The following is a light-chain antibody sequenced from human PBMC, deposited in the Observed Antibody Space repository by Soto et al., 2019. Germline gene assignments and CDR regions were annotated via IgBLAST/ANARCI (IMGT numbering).Light chain of an antibody. CDR1: QGISSW. J-gene: IGKJ2*01. V-gene: IGKV1-12*01. CDR3: LQSDRFPHT. Sequence: DIQMTQSPSSVSASVGDRVTLTCRASQGISSWLAWYQQKPGKAPKLLIYAASSLQSGVPSRFSGSGSGTHFTLTISSLQPEDSATYYCLQSDRFPHTFGQGTKLEIK. CDR2: AAS.